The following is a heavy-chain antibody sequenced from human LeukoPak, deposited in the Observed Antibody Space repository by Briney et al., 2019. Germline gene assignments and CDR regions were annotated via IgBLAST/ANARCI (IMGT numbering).Heavy chain of an antibody. V-gene: IGHV1-69*05. CDR3: ARSHYTIFGVVIPNPLCY. D-gene: IGHD3-3*01. CDR2: IIPIFGTA. CDR1: GGTFSSYA. Sequence: ASVKVSCKASGGTFSSYAISWVRQAPGQGLEWMGGIIPIFGTANYAQKFQGRVTITTDESTSTAYMELSSLRSEDAAVYYCARSHYTIFGVVIPNPLCYWGQGTLVTVSS. J-gene: IGHJ4*02.